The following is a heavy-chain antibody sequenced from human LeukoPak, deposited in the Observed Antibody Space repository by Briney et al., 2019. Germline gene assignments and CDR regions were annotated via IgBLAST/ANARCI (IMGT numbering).Heavy chain of an antibody. CDR3: ARALWSGPVYYGMDV. CDR1: GFTFRSYS. V-gene: IGHV3-21*01. D-gene: IGHD3-10*01. Sequence: GGPLRLSCAAYGFTFRSYSMNWVRQAPGKGLEWVSSISSSSTYIYYADSVKGRFIISRDNAKNSLYLQMNSLRAEDTAVYYCARALWSGPVYYGMDVWGQGTTVTVSS. J-gene: IGHJ6*02. CDR2: ISSSSTYI.